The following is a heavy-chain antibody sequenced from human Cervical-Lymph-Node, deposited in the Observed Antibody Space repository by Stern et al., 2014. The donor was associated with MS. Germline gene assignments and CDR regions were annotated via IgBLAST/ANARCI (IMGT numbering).Heavy chain of an antibody. CDR2: IYYSAGT. V-gene: IGHV4-61*01. J-gene: IGHJ6*02. CDR1: GGSVNSGNHY. CDR3: ARETSPYNYRAMDV. Sequence: QLVESGPGLVRPSETLSLTCTVSGGSVNSGNHYWTWIRQSPGKGLEWIGYIYYSAGTNYNTSLKSRITISVDTSTNHVVLDVRSVTAADTAVYYCARETSPYNYRAMDVWGQGTTVIVSS.